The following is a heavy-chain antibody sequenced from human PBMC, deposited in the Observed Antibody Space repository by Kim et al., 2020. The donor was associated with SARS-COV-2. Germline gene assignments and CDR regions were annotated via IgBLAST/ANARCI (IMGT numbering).Heavy chain of an antibody. CDR3: TSGSGGS. CDR2: IRGKTARETI. Sequence: GGSLRLSCAASGFTFNNAWMGWVRQAPGKGLEWVGRIRGKTARETIDYTTPVQGRFSISTDDSKSTVYLQMNSLKTEDTAVYYCTSGSGGSWGQGTLVIVSS. CDR1: GFTFNNAW. J-gene: IGHJ4*02. V-gene: IGHV3-15*01. D-gene: IGHD3-10*01.